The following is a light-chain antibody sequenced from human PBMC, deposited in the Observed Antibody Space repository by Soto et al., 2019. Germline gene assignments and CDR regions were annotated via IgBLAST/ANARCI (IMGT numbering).Light chain of an antibody. J-gene: IGKJ5*01. CDR3: QQYGSSPPIT. CDR1: QSVSRSY. CDR2: GAS. Sequence: EIVLTQSPGTLSLSPGERATLSCRASQSVSRSYLAWYQQKPGQAPMLLIYGASSRATGIPDRFSGSWSGTDFSLTISSLEPEDFAVYYCQQYGSSPPITFGQGTRLEIK. V-gene: IGKV3-20*01.